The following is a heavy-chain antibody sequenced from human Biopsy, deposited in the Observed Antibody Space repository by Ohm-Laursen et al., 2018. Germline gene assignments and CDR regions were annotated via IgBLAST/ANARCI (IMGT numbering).Heavy chain of an antibody. J-gene: IGHJ4*02. D-gene: IGHD3-16*01. CDR3: VRSLRNYDFLDS. V-gene: IGHV3-9*01. Sequence: RSLRLSCSASGFNFDDYAMHWIRQGPGKGLEWVAGLTWNSGTIAYAGSVRGRFTISGDNAKNSLYLQMNNLTSEDTALYYCVRSLRNYDFLDSWGQGTLVSVSS. CDR1: GFNFDDYA. CDR2: LTWNSGTI.